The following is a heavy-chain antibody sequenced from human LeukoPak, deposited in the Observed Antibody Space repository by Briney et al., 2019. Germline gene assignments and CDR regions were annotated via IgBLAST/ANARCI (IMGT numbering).Heavy chain of an antibody. V-gene: IGHV4-39*01. Sequence: PSETLSLTCTVSGGSISSSSYYWGWIRQPPGKGLEWIGSIYYSGSTYYNPSLKSRVTISVDTFKNQFSLKLSSVTAADTAVYYCARQGSGSSPPYFDYWGQGTLVTVSS. CDR1: GGSISSSSYY. J-gene: IGHJ4*02. CDR3: ARQGSGSSPPYFDY. D-gene: IGHD6-13*01. CDR2: IYYSGST.